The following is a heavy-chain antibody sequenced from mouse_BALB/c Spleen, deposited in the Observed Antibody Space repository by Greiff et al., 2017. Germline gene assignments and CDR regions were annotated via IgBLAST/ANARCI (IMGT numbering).Heavy chain of an antibody. Sequence: EVQLVESGGGLVKPGGSLKLSCAASGFAFSSYDMSWVRQTPEKRLEWVAYISSGGGSTYYPDTVKGRFTISRDNAKNTLYLQMSSLKSEDTAMYYCARRGGYYVRVDWYFDVWGAGTTVTVSS. CDR1: GFAFSSYD. CDR2: ISSGGGST. V-gene: IGHV5-12-1*01. D-gene: IGHD2-3*01. CDR3: ARRGGYYVRVDWYFDV. J-gene: IGHJ1*01.